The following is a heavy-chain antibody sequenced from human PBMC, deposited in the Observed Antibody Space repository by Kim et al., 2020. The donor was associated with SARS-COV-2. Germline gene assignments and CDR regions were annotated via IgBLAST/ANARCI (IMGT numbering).Heavy chain of an antibody. D-gene: IGHD3-10*01. CDR3: ARDRIHGSGSPPPNFQH. V-gene: IGHV3-30*04. J-gene: IGHJ1*01. Sequence: GGSLRLSCAASGFTFSSYAMHWVRQAPGKGLEWVAVISYDGSNKYYADSVKGRFTISRDNSKNTLYLQMNSLRAEDTAVYYCARDRIHGSGSPPPNFQHWGQGTLVTVSS. CDR1: GFTFSSYA. CDR2: ISYDGSNK.